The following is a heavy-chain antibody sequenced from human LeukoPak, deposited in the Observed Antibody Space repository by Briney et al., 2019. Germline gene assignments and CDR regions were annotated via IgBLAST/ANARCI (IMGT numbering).Heavy chain of an antibody. J-gene: IGHJ6*03. CDR2: ISSSGSTI. CDR1: GFTFSSYE. Sequence: GGSLRLSCAASGFTFSSYEMNWVRQAPGKGLEWVSYISSSGSTIYYADSVKGRFTISRDNAKNSLYLQMNSLRAEDTAVYYCARVAAAEDYYYYYMDVWGKGTTVTVSS. CDR3: ARVAAAEDYYYYYMDV. D-gene: IGHD6-13*01. V-gene: IGHV3-48*03.